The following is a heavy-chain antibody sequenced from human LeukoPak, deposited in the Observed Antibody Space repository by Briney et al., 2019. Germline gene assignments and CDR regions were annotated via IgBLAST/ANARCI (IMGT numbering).Heavy chain of an antibody. CDR1: GYSFTSYW. CDR3: ARRQRYCSGGSCYED. Sequence: GESLKISCKGSGYSFTSYWIGWVRQMPGKGLEWMGIIYPGDSDTRYSPSFQGQVTISADKSVSTAYLQWSSLKASDTAMYYCARRQRYCSGGSCYEDWGQGTLVTVSS. J-gene: IGHJ4*02. D-gene: IGHD2-15*01. CDR2: IYPGDSDT. V-gene: IGHV5-51*01.